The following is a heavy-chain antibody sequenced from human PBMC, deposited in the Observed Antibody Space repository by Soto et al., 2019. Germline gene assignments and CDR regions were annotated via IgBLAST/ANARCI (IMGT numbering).Heavy chain of an antibody. J-gene: IGHJ5*02. Sequence: GTSVKVSCTDSGGTFSSYVISWVRQAPGQGLEWMGGIIPIFGTANYAQKFQGRVTITADESTSTAYMELSSLRSEDTAVYYCASGYCSGGSCFSNWFDPWGQGTLVTVSS. CDR3: ASGYCSGGSCFSNWFDP. D-gene: IGHD2-15*01. CDR1: GGTFSSYV. V-gene: IGHV1-69*13. CDR2: IIPIFGTA.